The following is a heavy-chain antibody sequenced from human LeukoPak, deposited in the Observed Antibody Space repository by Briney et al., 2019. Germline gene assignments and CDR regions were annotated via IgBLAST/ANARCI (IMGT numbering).Heavy chain of an antibody. CDR2: INPNSGGT. CDR1: GYTFTGYY. V-gene: IGHV1-2*02. CDR3: APKGDYDFWSGYSAFDY. J-gene: IGHJ4*02. D-gene: IGHD3-3*01. Sequence: ASVKVSCKASGYTFTGYYMHWVRQAPGQGLEWMGWINPNSGGTNYAQKFQGRVTMTRDTSISTAYMELSRLRSDDTAVCYCAPKGDYDFWSGYSAFDYWGQGTLVTVSS.